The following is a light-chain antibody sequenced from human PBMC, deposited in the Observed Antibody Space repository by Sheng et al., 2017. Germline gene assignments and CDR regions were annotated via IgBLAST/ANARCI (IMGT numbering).Light chain of an antibody. V-gene: IGKV2-28*01. CDR3: QQTYSTPYN. J-gene: IGKJ2*01. CDR2: LGS. Sequence: VLTQSPLSLPVSPGEPASISCRSSQSLLHGNGYDYLDWYVQKPGQSPQLLIYLGSNRASGVPDRFSGSGSGTDFTLTISSLQPEDFGTYYCQQTYSTPYNFGQGTKLDIK. CDR1: QSLLHGNGYDY.